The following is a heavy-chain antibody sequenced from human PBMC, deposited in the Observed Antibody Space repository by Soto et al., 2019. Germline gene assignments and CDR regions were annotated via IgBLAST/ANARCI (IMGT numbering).Heavy chain of an antibody. J-gene: IGHJ3*02. CDR2: INPNSGGT. CDR3: ARSPSDFWSGYYRGAAETDAFDI. V-gene: IGHV1-2*04. CDR1: GYTFTVYY. D-gene: IGHD3-3*01. Sequence: ASVRVSCKASGYTFTVYYMRWVRQAPGQGLEWMGWINPNSGGTNYAQKFQGWVTMTRDTSISTAYMELSRLRSDDTAVYYCARSPSDFWSGYYRGAAETDAFDICGQGTMVTASS.